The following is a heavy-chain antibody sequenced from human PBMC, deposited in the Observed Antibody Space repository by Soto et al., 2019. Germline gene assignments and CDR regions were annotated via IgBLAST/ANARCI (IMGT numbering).Heavy chain of an antibody. CDR1: GYTFASYG. J-gene: IGHJ4*02. CDR2: ISAYNGTT. Sequence: QVQLVQSGAEVKKPGASVKVSCKASGYTFASYGISWVRQAPGQGLEWMGWISAYNGTTNYAPKLPGRVTMTTDTYTSTACVELRGLRSDGPAVYDCAFVRGVGARYWGQGPLVTFS. D-gene: IGHD6-6*01. CDR3: AFVRGVGARY. V-gene: IGHV1-18*01.